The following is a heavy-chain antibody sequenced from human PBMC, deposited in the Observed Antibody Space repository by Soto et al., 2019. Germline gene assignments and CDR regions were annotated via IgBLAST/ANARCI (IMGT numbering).Heavy chain of an antibody. CDR2: ISSSSSYI. Sequence: EVQLVESGGGLVKPGGSLRLSCAASGFTFSSYSMNWVRQAPGKGLEWVSSISSSSSYIYYADSVKGRFTISRDNAKNSLYLQMNSLRAEDTAVYYCARWDPGDLASFDYWGQGTLVTVSS. CDR1: GFTFSSYS. D-gene: IGHD7-27*01. J-gene: IGHJ4*02. V-gene: IGHV3-21*01. CDR3: ARWDPGDLASFDY.